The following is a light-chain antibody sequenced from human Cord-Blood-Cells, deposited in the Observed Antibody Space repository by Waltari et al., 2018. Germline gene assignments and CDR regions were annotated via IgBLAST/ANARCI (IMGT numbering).Light chain of an antibody. CDR3: SSYTSSSTWV. V-gene: IGLV2-14*03. CDR2: DVS. J-gene: IGLJ3*02. CDR1: SSDVGGYNF. Sequence: QSALTQPASVSGSPGQSITISCTGTSSDVGGYNFVSWYQHHPGKAPKPMIYDVSNRPSGVSNRFSGSKSGNTASLTISGLQAEDEAEYYCSSYTSSSTWVFGGGTKLTVL.